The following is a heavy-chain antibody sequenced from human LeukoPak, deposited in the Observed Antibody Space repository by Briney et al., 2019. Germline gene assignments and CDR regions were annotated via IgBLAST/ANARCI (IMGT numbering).Heavy chain of an antibody. V-gene: IGHV6-1*01. CDR1: GDGVSSNSAA. CDR2: TYYRSKWYN. CDR3: ARGGVGGDFYASGRYLFYFNY. D-gene: IGHD3-10*01. Sequence: SQTLSLTCAISGDGVSSNSAAWNWIRQSPSRGLEWLGRTYYRSKWYNDYAISVKGRITINPDPSKNQFSLQLSSVTPEDTAFYFCARGGVGGDFYASGRYLFYFNYWGQGTLVTVSS. J-gene: IGHJ4*02.